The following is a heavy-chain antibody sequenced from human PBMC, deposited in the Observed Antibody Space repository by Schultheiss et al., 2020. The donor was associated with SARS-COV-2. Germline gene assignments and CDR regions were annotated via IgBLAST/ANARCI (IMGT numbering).Heavy chain of an antibody. CDR2: INNDGSDT. Sequence: GGSLRLSCAGSGFTFSLYWMYWVRQAPGEGLVWVSHINNDGSDTNYADSVKGRFTISRDNAKNTLYLQMNSLRAEDTAVYYCANDFYDILTGEYYFDYWGQGTLVTVSS. CDR3: ANDFYDILTGEYYFDY. V-gene: IGHV3-74*01. CDR1: GFTFSLYW. J-gene: IGHJ4*02. D-gene: IGHD3-9*01.